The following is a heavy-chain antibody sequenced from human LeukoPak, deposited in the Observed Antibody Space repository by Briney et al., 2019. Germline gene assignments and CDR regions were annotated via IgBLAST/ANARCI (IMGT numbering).Heavy chain of an antibody. D-gene: IGHD4-17*01. V-gene: IGHV3-74*01. CDR1: GFSLSKCW. Sequence: GRTLRLSCAAYGFSLSKCWMYWVRQAPGKGLVWVSRISRDGSITSYAESVKGRISLSRDNAKNTLHLQMNSLRVEDTAIYYCAREGDYGDYVLDYWGQGTLVTVSS. CDR2: ISRDGSIT. CDR3: AREGDYGDYVLDY. J-gene: IGHJ4*02.